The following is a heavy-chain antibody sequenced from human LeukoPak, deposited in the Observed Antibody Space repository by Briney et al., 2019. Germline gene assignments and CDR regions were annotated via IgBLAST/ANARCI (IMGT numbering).Heavy chain of an antibody. Sequence: GGSLRLSCAASGFTFSSYAMSWVRQAPGKGLEWVSAISGSGGSTYYADSVKGRFTISRDNSKNTLYLQMNSLRAEDTAVYYCAKELADIAAADYYYMDVWGKGTTVTVSS. CDR3: AKELADIAAADYYYMDV. CDR2: ISGSGGST. D-gene: IGHD6-13*01. CDR1: GFTFSSYA. J-gene: IGHJ6*03. V-gene: IGHV3-23*01.